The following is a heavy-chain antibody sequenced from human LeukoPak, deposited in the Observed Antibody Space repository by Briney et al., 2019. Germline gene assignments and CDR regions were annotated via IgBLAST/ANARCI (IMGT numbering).Heavy chain of an antibody. CDR3: ARASGSGGFNTVDY. Sequence: GRSLRLSCAASGFTFSSYGMHWVRQAPGKGLDWVAVISYDGSNKYYADSVKGRFTISRDNSKNTLFLQMSSLRAEDTAVYYCARASGSGGFNTVDYWGQGTLVTVSS. D-gene: IGHD3-16*01. CDR2: ISYDGSNK. CDR1: GFTFSSYG. J-gene: IGHJ4*02. V-gene: IGHV3-30*03.